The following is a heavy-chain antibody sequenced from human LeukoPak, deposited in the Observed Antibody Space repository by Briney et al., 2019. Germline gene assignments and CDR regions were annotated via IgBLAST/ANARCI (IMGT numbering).Heavy chain of an antibody. CDR3: ASTRGGSTAAMDV. CDR2: IYYSGST. J-gene: IGHJ6*03. D-gene: IGHD6-13*01. Sequence: SETLSLTCTVSGGPISSHYWSWIRQPPGKGLEWIGYIYYSGSTNYNPSLKSRVTISVDTSKNQFSLKLSSVTAADTAVYYCASTRGGSTAAMDVWGKGTTVTVSS. CDR1: GGPISSHY. V-gene: IGHV4-59*11.